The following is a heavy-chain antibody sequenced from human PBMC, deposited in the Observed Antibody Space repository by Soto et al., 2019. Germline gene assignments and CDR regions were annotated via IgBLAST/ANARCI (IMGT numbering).Heavy chain of an antibody. D-gene: IGHD2-2*01. CDR1: GFTFSSYA. V-gene: IGHV3-23*01. Sequence: EVQLLESGGGLVQPGGSLRLSCAASGFTFSSYAMSWVRQAPGKGLEWVSAISGSGGSTYYADSVKGRFTISRDKSKNTLYLQMNSLRAEDTAVYYCAKDSVKYQLPINWFDPWGQGTLVTVSS. CDR3: AKDSVKYQLPINWFDP. CDR2: ISGSGGST. J-gene: IGHJ5*02.